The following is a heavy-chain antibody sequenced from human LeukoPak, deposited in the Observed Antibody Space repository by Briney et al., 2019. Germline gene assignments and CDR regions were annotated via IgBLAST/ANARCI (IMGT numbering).Heavy chain of an antibody. CDR1: GFTFSSYS. J-gene: IGHJ4*02. V-gene: IGHV3-21*01. CDR2: ISSSSSYI. CDR3: ARDQSSSSSDFDY. Sequence: PEGSLRLSCAASGFTFSSYSMNWVRQAPGKGLEWVSSISSSSSYIYYADSVKGRFTTSRDNAKNSLYLQMNSLRAEDTAVYYCARDQSSSSSDFDYWGQGTLVTVSS. D-gene: IGHD6-6*01.